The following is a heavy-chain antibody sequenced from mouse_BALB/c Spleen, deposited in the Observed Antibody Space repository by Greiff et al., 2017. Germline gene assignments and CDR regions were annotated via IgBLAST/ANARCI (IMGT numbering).Heavy chain of an antibody. CDR1: GFTFSSFG. J-gene: IGHJ4*01. D-gene: IGHD1-2*01. V-gene: IGHV5-17*02. Sequence: QVVESGGGLVQPGGSRKLSCAASGFTFSSFGMHWVRQAPEKGLEWVAYISSGSSTIYYADTVKGRFTISRDNPKNTLFLQMTSLRSEDTAMYYCARFRGSYAMDYWGQGTSVTVSS. CDR3: ARFRGSYAMDY. CDR2: ISSGSSTI.